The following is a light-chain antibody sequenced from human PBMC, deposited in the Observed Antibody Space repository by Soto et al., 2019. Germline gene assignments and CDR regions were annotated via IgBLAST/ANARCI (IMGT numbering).Light chain of an antibody. Sequence: QSVLTQPPSVSGAPGQRVTISCTGSSSNIGAGYDVHWYQQLPGTAPKLLIQGNSNRPSGVPDRFSGSKSGTSASLAITGLQAEDEADYYCQSYDSSLSDWVFGGGTK. CDR3: QSYDSSLSDWV. J-gene: IGLJ3*02. CDR1: SSNIGAGYD. CDR2: GNS. V-gene: IGLV1-40*01.